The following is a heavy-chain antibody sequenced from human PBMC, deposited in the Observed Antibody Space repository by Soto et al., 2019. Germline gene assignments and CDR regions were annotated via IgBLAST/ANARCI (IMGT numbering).Heavy chain of an antibody. Sequence: GGSLILSCAASGFTFSNAWMNWVRQAPGKGLEWVGRIKSKTDGGTTDYAAPVKGRFTISRDDSKNTVYVQMNSLKTEDTAVYYCTTKDYFDSTGYYSNFDYWGQGTLVTVSS. CDR2: IKSKTDGGTT. CDR1: GFTFSNAW. CDR3: TTKDYFDSTGYYSNFDY. J-gene: IGHJ4*02. D-gene: IGHD3-22*01. V-gene: IGHV3-15*07.